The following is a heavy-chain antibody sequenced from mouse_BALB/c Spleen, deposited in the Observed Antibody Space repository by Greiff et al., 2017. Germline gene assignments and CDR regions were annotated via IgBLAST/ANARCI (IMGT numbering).Heavy chain of an antibody. Sequence: LQQPGSELVRPGASVKLSCKASGYTFTSYWMHWVKQRPGQGLEWIGNIYPGSGSTNYDEKFKSKATLTVDTSSSTAYMQFNSLTSEDSAVYYCARYDGAMDYWGQGTSVTVSS. CDR3: ARYDGAMDY. CDR2: IYPGSGST. V-gene: IGHV1S22*01. D-gene: IGHD2-14*01. CDR1: GYTFTSYW. J-gene: IGHJ4*01.